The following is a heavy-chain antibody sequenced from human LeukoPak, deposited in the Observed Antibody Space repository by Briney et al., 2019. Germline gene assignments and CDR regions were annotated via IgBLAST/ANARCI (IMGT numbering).Heavy chain of an antibody. CDR3: ARWNYYGSGRDYYYGMDV. CDR1: GYTVINYG. D-gene: IGHD3-10*01. J-gene: IGHJ6*02. Sequence: ASVKVSCKASGYTVINYGITWVRQAPGQGLEWMGWISAYSGNTNYAQKFQGRVTMTADTFTSTAYMELRSLRSDDAAVYYCARWNYYGSGRDYYYGMDVWGQGTTVTVSS. CDR2: ISAYSGNT. V-gene: IGHV1-18*01.